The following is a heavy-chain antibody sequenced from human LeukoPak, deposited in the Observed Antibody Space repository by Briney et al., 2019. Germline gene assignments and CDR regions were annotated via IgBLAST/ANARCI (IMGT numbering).Heavy chain of an antibody. V-gene: IGHV3-7*01. CDR1: GFTFSSYW. CDR3: ARDRGSSDYFDY. CDR2: IKEDGSEK. Sequence: GSLRLSCAASGFTFSSYWMSWVRQAPGKGLEWVANIKEDGSEKLYVDSVKGRFTISRDNAKISLYLQMNSLRAEDTAVYYCARDRGSSDYFDYWGQGTLVTVSS. J-gene: IGHJ4*02. D-gene: IGHD6-6*01.